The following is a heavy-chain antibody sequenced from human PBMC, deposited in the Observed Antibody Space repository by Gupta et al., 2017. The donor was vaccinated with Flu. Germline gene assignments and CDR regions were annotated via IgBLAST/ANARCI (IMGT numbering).Heavy chain of an antibody. V-gene: IGHV3-23*01. Sequence: EVQLLESGGGLVQPGGSLRLSCAASGFTLSSYAMSWVRQAPGKGLEWVSAISGSGGSTYYADSVKGRFTISRDNSKNTLYPQMNSLRAEDTAVYYCAREDIVVVVAPDYFDYWGQGTLVTVSS. D-gene: IGHD2-15*01. CDR1: GFTLSSYA. CDR2: ISGSGGST. J-gene: IGHJ4*02. CDR3: AREDIVVVVAPDYFDY.